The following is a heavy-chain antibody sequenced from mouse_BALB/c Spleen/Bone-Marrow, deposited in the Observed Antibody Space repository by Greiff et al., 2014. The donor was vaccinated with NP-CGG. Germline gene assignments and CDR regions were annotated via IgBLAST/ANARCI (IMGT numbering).Heavy chain of an antibody. J-gene: IGHJ2*01. Sequence: EVQLVESGPGLVKPPQSLSLTCSVTGYSITSGYYWNWIRQFPGNKLEWMGYISYDGSNNYNPSLKNRISITRDTSKNQFFLKLTSVTTEDTATYYCARGNYVDYWGQGTTLTVSS. CDR2: ISYDGSN. CDR1: GYSITSGYY. V-gene: IGHV3-6*02. CDR3: ARGNYVDY.